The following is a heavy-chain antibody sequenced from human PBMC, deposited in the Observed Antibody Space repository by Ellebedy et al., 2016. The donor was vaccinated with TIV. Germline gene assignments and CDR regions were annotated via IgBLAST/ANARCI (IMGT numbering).Heavy chain of an antibody. CDR2: ISYDGSEK. CDR3: ARVYMSYFFDY. Sequence: GESLKISCTASGFTFDSYGFHWVRQAPGKGLEWVAFISYDGSEKSHVDSVKGRFTISRDRYKNAVYLQMNNLRAEDTAIYYCARVYMSYFFDYWGQGTLVTVSS. CDR1: GFTFDSYG. V-gene: IGHV3-33*05. D-gene: IGHD3-10*01. J-gene: IGHJ4*02.